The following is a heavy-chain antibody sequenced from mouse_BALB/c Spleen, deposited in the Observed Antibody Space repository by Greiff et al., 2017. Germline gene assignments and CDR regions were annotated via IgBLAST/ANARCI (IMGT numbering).Heavy chain of an antibody. V-gene: IGHV1-80*01. CDR2: IYPGDGDT. CDR1: GYAFSSYW. J-gene: IGHJ2*01. Sequence: QVQLKESGAELVRPGSSVKISCKASGYAFSSYWMNWVKQRPGQGLEWIGQIYPGDGDTNYNGKFKGKATLTADKSSSTAYMQLSSLTSEDSAVYFCAINWGARFDYWGQGTTLTVSS. D-gene: IGHD4-1*02. CDR3: AINWGARFDY.